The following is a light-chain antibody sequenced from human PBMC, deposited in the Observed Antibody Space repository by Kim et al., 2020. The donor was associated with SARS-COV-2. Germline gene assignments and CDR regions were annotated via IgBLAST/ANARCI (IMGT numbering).Light chain of an antibody. J-gene: IGKJ2*01. V-gene: IGKV3-20*01. CDR1: QSVSSSY. CDR3: QKYGSSSFT. CDR2: GAS. Sequence: LSPGERATLSCRASQSVSSSYLTWYQHKPGPAPRLLIYGASSRATGIPDRFSGSGSGTDFTLTISRLEPEDFAVYYCQKYGSSSFTFGQETKLEI.